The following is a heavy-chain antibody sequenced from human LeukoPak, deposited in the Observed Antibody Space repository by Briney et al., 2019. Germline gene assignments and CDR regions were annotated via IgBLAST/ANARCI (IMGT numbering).Heavy chain of an antibody. Sequence: GGSLRLSCAASGFTFSTYWMSWVRQAPGKGLEWVSVIYSGGSTYYADSVKGRFTISRDNSKNTLYLQMNSLRAEDTAVYYCATEASTVTTLYYFDYWGQGTLVTVSS. V-gene: IGHV3-66*01. CDR3: ATEASTVTTLYYFDY. J-gene: IGHJ4*02. CDR1: GFTFSTYW. D-gene: IGHD4-17*01. CDR2: IYSGGST.